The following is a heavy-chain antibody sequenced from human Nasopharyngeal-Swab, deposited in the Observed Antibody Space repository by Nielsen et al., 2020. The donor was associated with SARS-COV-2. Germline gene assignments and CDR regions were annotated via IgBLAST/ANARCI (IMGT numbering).Heavy chain of an antibody. J-gene: IGHJ3*02. V-gene: IGHV4-34*01. Sequence: WIRQPPGKGLEWIGEINHSGSTNYNPSLKSRVTISVDTSKNQFSLELSSVTAADTAVYYCARATYYDYVWGSYRPGAFDIWGQGTMVTVSS. D-gene: IGHD3-16*02. CDR3: ARATYYDYVWGSYRPGAFDI. CDR2: INHSGST.